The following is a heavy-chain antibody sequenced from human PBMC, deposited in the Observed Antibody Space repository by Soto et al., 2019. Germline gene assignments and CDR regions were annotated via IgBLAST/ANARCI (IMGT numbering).Heavy chain of an antibody. D-gene: IGHD6-19*01. V-gene: IGHV3-66*01. CDR2: IYSGGST. CDR1: GFTVSSNY. J-gene: IGHJ6*02. Sequence: GGSLILSCASSGFTVSSNYMSWARQAPGKGLGWVSVIYSGGSTYYADSVKGRFTISRDNAKNSLYLQMNSLRAEDTAVYYCARDLFAAQQWLVHYYYYGMDVWGQGTTVTVSS. CDR3: ARDLFAAQQWLVHYYYYGMDV.